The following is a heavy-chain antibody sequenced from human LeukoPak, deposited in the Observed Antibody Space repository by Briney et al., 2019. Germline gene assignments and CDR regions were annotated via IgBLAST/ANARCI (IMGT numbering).Heavy chain of an antibody. J-gene: IGHJ4*02. V-gene: IGHV3-33*01. CDR3: ARGYSSGDYFDY. D-gene: IGHD6-19*01. CDR1: GFTFSSYG. Sequence: TGGSLRLSCAASGFTFSSYGMPWVRQAPGKGLEWVAVIWYDGSNKYYADSVKGRFTISRDNSKNTLYLQMNSLRAEDTAVYYCARGYSSGDYFDYWGQGTLVTVSS. CDR2: IWYDGSNK.